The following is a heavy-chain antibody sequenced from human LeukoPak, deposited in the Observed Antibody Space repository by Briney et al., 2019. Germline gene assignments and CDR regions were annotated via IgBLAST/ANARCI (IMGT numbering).Heavy chain of an antibody. D-gene: IGHD6-19*01. V-gene: IGHV1-2*02. CDR3: AGLVAENWFDP. J-gene: IGHJ5*02. CDR1: GYTFTGYY. CDR2: INPNSGGT. Sequence: GASVKVSCKASGYTFTGYYMHWVRQAPGQGLEWMGWINPNSGGTNYAQKLQGRVTMTTGTSTSTAYMELRSLRSDDTAVYYCAGLVAENWFDPWGQGTLVTVSS.